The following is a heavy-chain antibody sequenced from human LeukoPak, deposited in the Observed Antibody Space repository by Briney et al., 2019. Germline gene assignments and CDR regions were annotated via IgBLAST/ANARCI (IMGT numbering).Heavy chain of an antibody. J-gene: IGHJ4*02. CDR3: ARAGSHWHYVY. V-gene: IGHV3-7*01. D-gene: IGHD3-10*01. Sequence: GGSLRLSCAASGFTFSGFSMSWVRQSPTKGLEWVANIKQDGSERYYVDSVKGRFTISRDNAKNSLSLQMNNLRVEDAAVYYCARAGSHWHYVYWGQGTVVTVSS. CDR1: GFTFSGFS. CDR2: IKQDGSER.